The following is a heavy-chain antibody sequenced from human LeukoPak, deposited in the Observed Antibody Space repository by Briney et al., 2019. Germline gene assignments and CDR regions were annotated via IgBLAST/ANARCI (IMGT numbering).Heavy chain of an antibody. CDR3: AKEVKAATNWFDP. CDR1: GFTFSSYA. J-gene: IGHJ5*02. CDR2: ISFSGTNT. D-gene: IGHD6-25*01. V-gene: IGHV3-23*01. Sequence: TGGSLRLSCAASGFTFSSYAMSWVRQAPGKGLEWVSAISFSGTNTYYADSVKGRFTISRDNLKNTLYLQMNSPGVEDTAVYFCAKEVKAATNWFDPWGQGTLVTVSS.